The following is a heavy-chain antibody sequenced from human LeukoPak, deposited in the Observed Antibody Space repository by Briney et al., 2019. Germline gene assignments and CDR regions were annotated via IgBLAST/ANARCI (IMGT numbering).Heavy chain of an antibody. CDR2: INPDSGGT. J-gene: IGHJ4*02. V-gene: IGHV1-2*02. D-gene: IGHD3-3*01. CDR1: GYTFTGYY. Sequence: GASVKVSCKASGYTFTGYYMHWVRQAPGQGLEWMGWINPDSGGTKYAQKFQGRVSMTRDTSSSTAYMELSRLRSDDTAVYYCARAHDFWSGFYPVGYWGQGTLVTVSS. CDR3: ARAHDFWSGFYPVGY.